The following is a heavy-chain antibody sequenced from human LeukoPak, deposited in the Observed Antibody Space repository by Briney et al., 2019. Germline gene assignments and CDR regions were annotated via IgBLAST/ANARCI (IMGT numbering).Heavy chain of an antibody. Sequence: PSETLSLTCAVYGGSFSGYYWSWIRQPPGKGLEWIGEINHSGSTNYNPSLKSRVTISVDTSKNQFSLKLSSVTAADTAVYYCARGGALWFGDLNNWFDPWGQGTLVTVSS. J-gene: IGHJ5*02. CDR2: INHSGST. V-gene: IGHV4-34*01. D-gene: IGHD3-10*01. CDR1: GGSFSGYY. CDR3: ARGGALWFGDLNNWFDP.